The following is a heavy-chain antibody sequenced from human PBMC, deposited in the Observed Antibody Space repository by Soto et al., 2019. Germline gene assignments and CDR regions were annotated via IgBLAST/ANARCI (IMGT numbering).Heavy chain of an antibody. J-gene: IGHJ4*02. CDR2: IYPGDSDT. D-gene: IGHD2-15*01. V-gene: IGHV5-51*01. CDR1: GYSFTSYW. Sequence: GESLKISCKGSGYSFTSYWIGWVRQVPGKGLEWMGIIYPGDSDTRYSPSFQGQVTISADKSISTAYLQWSSLKASDTAMYYCARSSVVVAAWYYFDYWGQGTLVTVSS. CDR3: ARSSVVVAAWYYFDY.